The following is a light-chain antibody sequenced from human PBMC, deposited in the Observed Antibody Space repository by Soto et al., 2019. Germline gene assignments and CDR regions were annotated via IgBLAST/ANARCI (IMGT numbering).Light chain of an antibody. J-gene: IGKJ1*01. V-gene: IGKV1-5*03. Sequence: DIQMTQSPSTLSASVGDRVTITCRASQSINNRLAWYQQKPGKAPKLFIFKASTLEIGVPSRFSGSGSGTEFTLSISSLQPDDFATYFCQQYESFPRTFGQGTKVEMK. CDR2: KAS. CDR1: QSINNR. CDR3: QQYESFPRT.